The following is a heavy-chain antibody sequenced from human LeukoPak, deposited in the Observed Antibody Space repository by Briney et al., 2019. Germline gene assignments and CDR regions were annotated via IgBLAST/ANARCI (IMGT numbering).Heavy chain of an antibody. Sequence: GGSLRLSCAASGFTFSSYAMSWVRQAPGKGLEWVSAISGSGGNTYYADSVKGRFTISRDNAKNSLYLQMNSLRAEDTAVYYCAREQEIAAAPWFDPWGQGTLVTVSS. V-gene: IGHV3-23*01. D-gene: IGHD6-13*01. CDR2: ISGSGGNT. CDR3: AREQEIAAAPWFDP. J-gene: IGHJ5*02. CDR1: GFTFSSYA.